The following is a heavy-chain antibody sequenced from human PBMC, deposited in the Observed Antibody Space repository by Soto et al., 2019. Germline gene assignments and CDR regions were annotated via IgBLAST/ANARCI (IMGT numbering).Heavy chain of an antibody. Sequence: SETLSLTCTVSGRSISSYYWSWIRQPPGKGLEWIGYIYYSGSTNHNPSLKSRVTISVDTSKNQFSLKLSSVTAADTAVYYCAGSGWYLEYYFDYWGQGTLVTVSS. CDR2: IYYSGST. CDR3: AGSGWYLEYYFDY. D-gene: IGHD6-19*01. J-gene: IGHJ4*02. CDR1: GRSISSYY. V-gene: IGHV4-59*08.